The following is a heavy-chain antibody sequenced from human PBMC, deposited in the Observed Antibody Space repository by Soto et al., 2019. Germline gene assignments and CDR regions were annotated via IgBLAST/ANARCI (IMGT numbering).Heavy chain of an antibody. CDR3: ARAPGYGDIAY. CDR2: ISSDGTT. Sequence: EVQLVESGGDVVQPGGSLRLSCAASGFTFSSYGMHWVRQVPVKGLEWVSHISSDGTTYYAASVKGRFTISRDNAKNSLYLQMNSLIVEDTAVYYCARAPGYGDIAYWGRGTVVTVSS. CDR1: GFTFSSYG. J-gene: IGHJ4*02. V-gene: IGHV3-48*01. D-gene: IGHD3-10*01.